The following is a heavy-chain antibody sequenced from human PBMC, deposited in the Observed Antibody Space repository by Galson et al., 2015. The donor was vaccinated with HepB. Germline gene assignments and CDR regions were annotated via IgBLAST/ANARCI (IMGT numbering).Heavy chain of an antibody. CDR2: FDPEDGET. V-gene: IGHV1-24*01. D-gene: IGHD1-26*01. J-gene: IGHJ4*02. Sequence: SVKVSCKVSGYTLTELSMHWVRQAPGKGLEWMGGFDPEDGETIYAQKFQGRVTMTEDTSTDTAYMELSSLRSEDTAVYYCATDEGATTRLFDYWGQGTLVTVSS. CDR3: ATDEGATTRLFDY. CDR1: GYTLTELS.